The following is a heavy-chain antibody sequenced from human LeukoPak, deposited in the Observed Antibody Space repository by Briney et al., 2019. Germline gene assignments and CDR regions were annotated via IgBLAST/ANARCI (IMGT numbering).Heavy chain of an antibody. CDR1: GVSIRNGNYY. J-gene: IGHJ4*02. Sequence: SETLSLTCTVSGVSIRNGNYYWSWIRQPPGKGLEWIGNIYFSGSTDYNPSLRSRVSMSVDMSKNQFSLNLSSVTAADTAVYYCARDRNSGYEFYSWGQGTLVTVSS. V-gene: IGHV4-30-4*01. D-gene: IGHD5-12*01. CDR3: ARDRNSGYEFYS. CDR2: IYFSGST.